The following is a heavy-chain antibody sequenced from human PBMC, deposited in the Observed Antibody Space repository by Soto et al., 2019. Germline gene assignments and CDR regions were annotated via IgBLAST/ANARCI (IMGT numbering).Heavy chain of an antibody. CDR3: ARLHGYCISSSCHGHYAMDV. D-gene: IGHD2-2*01. J-gene: IGHJ6*02. V-gene: IGHV4-39*01. CDR1: SASISSSSYT. Sequence: QLQLQESGPGLVKPSETLSLTCTVASASISSSSYTWGWIRQPPGKGLEWIGSIYYSRNTYYNPSLNSRVRESVDTSTTQFSLKVTSVTAADTAVYYCARLHGYCISSSCHGHYAMDVWGQGSTVTASS. CDR2: IYYSRNT.